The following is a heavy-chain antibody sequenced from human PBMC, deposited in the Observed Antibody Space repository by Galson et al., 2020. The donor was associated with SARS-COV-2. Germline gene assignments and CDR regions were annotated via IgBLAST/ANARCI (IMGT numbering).Heavy chain of an antibody. D-gene: IGHD3-10*01. CDR3: AKAPYYYGSGSYENWFDP. Sequence: GGSLRLSCAASGLTFSNYAMRWVRQAPGKGLEWVSAISGGGSSTYYADSVKGRFTISRDNSKNTLYLQMNSLRADDTAVYYCAKAPYYYGSGSYENWFDPWGQGTLVTVSS. CDR2: ISGGGSST. J-gene: IGHJ5*02. CDR1: GLTFSNYA. V-gene: IGHV3-23*01.